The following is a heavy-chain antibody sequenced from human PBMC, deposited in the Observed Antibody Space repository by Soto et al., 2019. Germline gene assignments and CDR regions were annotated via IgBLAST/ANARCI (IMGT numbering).Heavy chain of an antibody. CDR1: GYSFTSYW. V-gene: IGHV5-51*01. D-gene: IGHD2-2*01. J-gene: IGHJ4*02. CDR2: IYPGDSDT. CDR3: ARLHPYCSSTSCSQYYFDY. Sequence: GESLKISCKGSGYSFTSYWIGWVRQMPGKGLEWMGIIYPGDSDTRYSPSFQGQVTISADKSISTAYLQWSSLKASDTAMYYCARLHPYCSSTSCSQYYFDYWGQGTLVTVSS.